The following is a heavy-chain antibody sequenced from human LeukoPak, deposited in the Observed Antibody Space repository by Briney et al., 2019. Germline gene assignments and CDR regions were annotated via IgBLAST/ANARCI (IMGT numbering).Heavy chain of an antibody. CDR1: GFTVSSNY. Sequence: GGSLSLSCAASGFTVSSNYMNWVRQAPAKRLEWVSVIYSGGSTYYADSVKGRFAISRDNSKNTLYLQMNSLRAENTAVYYCARVSGYDWYYFDYWGQGTLVTVSS. J-gene: IGHJ4*02. CDR3: ARVSGYDWYYFDY. D-gene: IGHD5-12*01. CDR2: IYSGGST. V-gene: IGHV3-53*01.